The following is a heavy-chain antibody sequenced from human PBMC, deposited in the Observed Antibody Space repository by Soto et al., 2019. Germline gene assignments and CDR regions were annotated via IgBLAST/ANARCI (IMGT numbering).Heavy chain of an antibody. V-gene: IGHV1-18*01. CDR3: ARGLPPVDY. CDR1: GYTFTNFG. CDR2: ISAYNGNT. J-gene: IGHJ4*02. Sequence: ASVKVSCKASGYTFTNFGISWVRQAPGQGLEWMGWISAYNGNTNYAQKFQGRVTMTTDTSTSTAYMEVRSLRFDDTAVYYCARGLPPVDYWGQGTLVTVSS.